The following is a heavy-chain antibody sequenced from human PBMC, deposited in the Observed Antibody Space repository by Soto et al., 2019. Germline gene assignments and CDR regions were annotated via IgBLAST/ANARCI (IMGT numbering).Heavy chain of an antibody. CDR1: GYTFTSYY. V-gene: IGHV1-46*03. CDR2: INPSGGST. CDR3: ARVVGAEYYFDY. J-gene: IGHJ4*02. D-gene: IGHD1-26*01. Sequence: QVQLVQSGAEVKKPGASVKVSCKASGYTFTSYYMHWVRQAPGQGLEWMGIINPSGGSTSYAQKFQGRVTMTSDTSTSTVYMELSSLRSEDTAVYYCARVVGAEYYFDYWGQGTLVTVSS.